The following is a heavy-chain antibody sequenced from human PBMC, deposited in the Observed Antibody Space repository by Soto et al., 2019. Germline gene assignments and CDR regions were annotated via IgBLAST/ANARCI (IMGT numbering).Heavy chain of an antibody. CDR2: IYYTGAT. CDR3: ASQYGGEPRWFDT. J-gene: IGHJ5*02. CDR1: GDSIRSGGHY. D-gene: IGHD2-21*01. V-gene: IGHV4-31*01. Sequence: QVQLQESGPGLVRPSQTLSLTCTVSGDSIRSGGHYWSWIRQHPGKGLEWIGSIYYTGATYPNPSLKSPVTISVDTSSSQFSLILSTVTAADTAVYYCASQYGGEPRWFDTWGQGTLVTVSS.